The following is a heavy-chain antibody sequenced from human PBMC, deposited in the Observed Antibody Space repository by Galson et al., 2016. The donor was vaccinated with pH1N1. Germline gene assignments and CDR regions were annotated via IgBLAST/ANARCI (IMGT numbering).Heavy chain of an antibody. V-gene: IGHV4-31*03. D-gene: IGHD6-19*01. CDR3: ARGVSVAGTPRLDY. J-gene: IGHJ4*02. CDR1: GGSISSGGYH. Sequence: TLSLTCTVSGGSISSGGYHWSWIRQHPGKGLEWIGYIFYSGSTYYNPSLKSRVTISVDTSKNQFSLKLSSVTAADTAVYYCARGVSVAGTPRLDYWGQGTLVTVSS. CDR2: IFYSGST.